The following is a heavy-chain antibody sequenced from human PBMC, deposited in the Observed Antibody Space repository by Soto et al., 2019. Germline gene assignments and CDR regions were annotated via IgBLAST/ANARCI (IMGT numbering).Heavy chain of an antibody. Sequence: QVQLVQSGAEVKKPGSSVKVSCKASGGTFSSYAISCVRQAPGQGLEWMGGIIPIFGTANYAQKFQGRVTITADESTSTAYMELSSLRSEDTAVYYCARGVATGASYYYYYGMDVWGQGTTVTVSS. J-gene: IGHJ6*02. CDR2: IIPIFGTA. CDR1: GGTFSSYA. D-gene: IGHD5-12*01. V-gene: IGHV1-69*12. CDR3: ARGVATGASYYYYYGMDV.